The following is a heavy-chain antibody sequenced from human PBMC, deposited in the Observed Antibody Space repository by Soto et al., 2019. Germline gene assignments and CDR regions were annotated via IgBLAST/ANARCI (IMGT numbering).Heavy chain of an antibody. CDR1: GFTFSSYS. V-gene: IGHV3-48*01. D-gene: IGHD2-21*01. Sequence: GGSLRLSCAASGFTFSSYSMNWVRQAPGKGLEWVSYISSSSSTIYYADSVKGRFTISRDNAKNSLYLQMNSLRAEDTAVYYYARDIRYYGMAVWAKGPRSPSP. CDR2: ISSSSSTI. J-gene: IGHJ6*02. CDR3: ARDIRYYGMAV.